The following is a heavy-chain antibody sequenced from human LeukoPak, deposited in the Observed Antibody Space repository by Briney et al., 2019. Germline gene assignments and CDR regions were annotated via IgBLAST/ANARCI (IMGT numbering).Heavy chain of an antibody. CDR1: GGTFSSYA. CDR3: ARVRRMDKPYYYYYMDV. CDR2: INTNTGNP. V-gene: IGHV7-4-1*02. J-gene: IGHJ6*03. Sequence: ASVKVSCKASGGTFSSYAISWVRQAPGQGLEWMGWINTNTGNPTYAQGFTGRFVFSLDTSVSTAYLQISSLKAEDTAVYYCARVRRMDKPYYYYYMDVWGKGTTVTVSS. D-gene: IGHD2-2*03.